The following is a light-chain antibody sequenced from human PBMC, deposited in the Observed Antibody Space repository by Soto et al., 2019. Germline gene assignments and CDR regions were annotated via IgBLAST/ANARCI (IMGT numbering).Light chain of an antibody. Sequence: EIVLTQSPGTLSLSPGERATLSCRASQSVRSNELAWYQQKPGQAPRLLIYGASSRATAIPDRVSGSGSGTDCTLTISRLEPDDSAVYYCQQYGSSPLTFGGGTKVEFK. CDR1: QSVRSNE. CDR2: GAS. V-gene: IGKV3-20*01. CDR3: QQYGSSPLT. J-gene: IGKJ4*01.